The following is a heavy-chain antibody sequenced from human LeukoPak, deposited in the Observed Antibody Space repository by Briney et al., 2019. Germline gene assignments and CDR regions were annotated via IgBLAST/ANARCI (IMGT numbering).Heavy chain of an antibody. V-gene: IGHV4-39*07. Sequence: SETLSLTCTVSGGSISSSSYYWGWIRQPPGKALEWIGNIFYSGSTYYSPSLKSRVTISLDTSRNQFSLKLNSVTAADTAVYYCAKANGYGLMDSWRQGTMVTVSS. CDR2: IFYSGST. CDR3: AKANGYGLMDS. J-gene: IGHJ3*01. CDR1: GGSISSSSYY. D-gene: IGHD3-22*01.